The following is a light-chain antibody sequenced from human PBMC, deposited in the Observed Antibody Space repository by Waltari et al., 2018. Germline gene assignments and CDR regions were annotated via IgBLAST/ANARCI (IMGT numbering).Light chain of an antibody. CDR2: GNS. J-gene: IGLJ2*01. V-gene: IGLV1-40*01. CDR1: SSNIGAGLD. CDR3: QSYDSSLSGSV. Sequence: QSVLTQPPSVSGAPGPRVTIPCPWSSSNIGAGLDVHWYQQLPGTAPKHLINGNSNRPSGVPDRFSGSKSGTSASLAITGLQAEDEADYYCQSYDSSLSGSVFGGGTKLTVL.